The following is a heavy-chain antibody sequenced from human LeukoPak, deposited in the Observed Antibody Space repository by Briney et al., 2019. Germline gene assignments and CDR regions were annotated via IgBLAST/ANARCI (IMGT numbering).Heavy chain of an antibody. J-gene: IGHJ6*03. Sequence: PSGTLSLTCTVSGGSISSYYWGWIRQPAGKGLEWIGRIYTSGSTNYNPSLKSRVTMSVDTSKNQFSLKLTSVTAADTAVYYCARDVHQPGYYFHYMDVWGKGTTVTVSS. D-gene: IGHD3-10*01. CDR2: IYTSGST. CDR3: ARDVHQPGYYFHYMDV. CDR1: GGSISSYY. V-gene: IGHV4-4*07.